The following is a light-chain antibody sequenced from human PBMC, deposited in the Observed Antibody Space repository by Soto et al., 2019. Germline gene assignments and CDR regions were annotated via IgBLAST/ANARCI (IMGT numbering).Light chain of an antibody. CDR3: QQSDSMPRT. V-gene: IGKV1-39*01. J-gene: IGKJ1*01. CDR2: AAS. Sequence: DIQMTQSPSSLSASVGDRATITCRASQTVSSYLNWYQQKPGKVPKLLIYAASILQSGVPSRFSGSGSGTDFTLTVSSLQPEDFATYYCQQSDSMPRTFGQGTMVDI. CDR1: QTVSSY.